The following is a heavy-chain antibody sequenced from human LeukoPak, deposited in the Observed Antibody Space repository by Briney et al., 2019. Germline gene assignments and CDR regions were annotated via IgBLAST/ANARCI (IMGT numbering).Heavy chain of an antibody. V-gene: IGHV3-21*01. Sequence: PGGSLRLSCAASGFAFSSYSMNWVRQAPGKGLEWVSSISSSSSYIYYADSVKGRFTISRDNAKNSLYLQMNSLRAEDTAVYYCARAYGSGSYSGYWGQGTLVTVSS. J-gene: IGHJ4*02. CDR3: ARAYGSGSYSGY. D-gene: IGHD3-10*01. CDR1: GFAFSSYS. CDR2: ISSSSSYI.